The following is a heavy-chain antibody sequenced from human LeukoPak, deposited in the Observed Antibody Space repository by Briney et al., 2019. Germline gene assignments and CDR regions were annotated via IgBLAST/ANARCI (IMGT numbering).Heavy chain of an antibody. D-gene: IGHD3-22*01. J-gene: IGHJ4*02. Sequence: ASVKVSCKASGGTFSTYAISWVRQAPGQGLEWMGGIIPLLGTAHDAQKFQGRLTITADEFTGTAYMELSSLRSEDTAVFYCASNTNYYENTGHYVFDSWGQGTLVTVSS. CDR2: IIPLLGTA. CDR3: ASNTNYYENTGHYVFDS. V-gene: IGHV1-69*01. CDR1: GGTFSTYA.